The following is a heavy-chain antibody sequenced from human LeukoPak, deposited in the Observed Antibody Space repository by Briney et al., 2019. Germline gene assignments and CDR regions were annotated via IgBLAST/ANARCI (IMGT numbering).Heavy chain of an antibody. CDR1: GYTFTSYG. CDR3: AREPGHPGYCSGGSCYRKHFYGMDV. V-gene: IGHV1-18*01. CDR2: ISAYNGNT. J-gene: IGHJ6*02. D-gene: IGHD2-15*01. Sequence: GASVKVSCKASGYTFTSYGISWVRQAPGQGLEWMGWISAYNGNTNYAQKLQGRVTMTTDTSTSTAYMELRSLRSDDTAVYYCAREPGHPGYCSGGSCYRKHFYGMDVWGQGTTVTVSS.